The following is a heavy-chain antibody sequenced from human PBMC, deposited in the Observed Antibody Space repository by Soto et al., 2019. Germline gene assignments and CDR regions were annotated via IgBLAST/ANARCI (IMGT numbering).Heavy chain of an antibody. CDR2: ISYDGSNK. CDR3: AKEWMYDTVFDD. Sequence: HPGGSLRLSCAASGFTFSSYGMHWVRQAPGKGLEWVAVISYDGSNKYYADSVKGRFTISRDNSKNTLYLQMNSLRAEDTAVYYCAKEWMYDTVFDDWGQGTRVTVAS. V-gene: IGHV3-30*18. CDR1: GFTFSSYG. D-gene: IGHD3-22*01. J-gene: IGHJ4*02.